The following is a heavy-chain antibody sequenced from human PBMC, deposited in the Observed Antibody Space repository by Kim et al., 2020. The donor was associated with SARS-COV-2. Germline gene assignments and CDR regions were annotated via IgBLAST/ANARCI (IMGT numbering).Heavy chain of an antibody. D-gene: IGHD1-20*01. Sequence: PSLKSRVTISVDTSKNQFSLKLSSVTAADTAVYYCARGSFRGRYNWRFDYWGQGTLVTVSS. V-gene: IGHV4-34*13. J-gene: IGHJ4*02. CDR3: ARGSFRGRYNWRFDY.